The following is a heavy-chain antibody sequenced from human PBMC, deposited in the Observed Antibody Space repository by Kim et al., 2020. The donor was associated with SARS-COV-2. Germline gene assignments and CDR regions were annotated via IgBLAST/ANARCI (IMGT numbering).Heavy chain of an antibody. D-gene: IGHD5-12*01. CDR3: ARKFSGLDT. CDR2: WYN. J-gene: IGHJ4*02. Sequence: WYNDYAVSVKSRVTINPDTSKNQFSLQLNSVTPEDTAVYYCARKFSGLDTWGQGTLVTVSS. V-gene: IGHV6-1*01.